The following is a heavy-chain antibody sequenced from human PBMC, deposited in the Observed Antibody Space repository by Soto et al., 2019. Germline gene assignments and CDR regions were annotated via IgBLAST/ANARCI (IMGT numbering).Heavy chain of an antibody. CDR2: MSSGGSAI. V-gene: IGHV3-48*03. J-gene: IGHJ6*02. CDR3: ARDFGPTSGYHYYSMDV. CDR1: GFSVDSFE. D-gene: IGHD3-22*01. Sequence: EEQLVESGGGLVQPGESLRLSCAASGFSVDSFEMSWVRQPQGKGLQWLSSMSSGGSAIHYADSVKGRFTISRDSTKNTLYLQINSLRAEDTAVYYCARDFGPTSGYHYYSMDVWGQGTTVTVSS.